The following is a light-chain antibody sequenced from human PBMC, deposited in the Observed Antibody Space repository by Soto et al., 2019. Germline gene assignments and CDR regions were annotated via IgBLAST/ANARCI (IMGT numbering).Light chain of an antibody. Sequence: IQFTQSPSSLSADVGHRGNITCRASRDIAIYLAWYQQKPGEAPKLLIYAASTLYGGVPSRFSGSGSGTDFALTITSLQAEDFATYSCQQLRMYPSTVGGGTKVDIK. J-gene: IGKJ4*01. CDR2: AAS. CDR3: QQLRMYPST. CDR1: RDIAIY. V-gene: IGKV1-9*01.